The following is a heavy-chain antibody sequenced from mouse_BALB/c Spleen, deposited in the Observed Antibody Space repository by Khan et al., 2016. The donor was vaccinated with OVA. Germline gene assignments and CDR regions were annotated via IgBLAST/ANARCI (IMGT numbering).Heavy chain of an antibody. CDR1: GYSITSGYY. Sequence: EVQLQESGPGLVKPSQSLSLTCSVTGYSITSGYYWNWIRQFPGNRLEWMGYISYDGSNNYNPSRKNRISITRDTSKKQFFLRLNSVTTEDTATCYRAGQSYGSGACGGQGTPVSVSA. J-gene: IGHJ3*01. CDR3: AGQSYGSGAC. CDR2: ISYDGSN. V-gene: IGHV3-6*02. D-gene: IGHD2-1*01.